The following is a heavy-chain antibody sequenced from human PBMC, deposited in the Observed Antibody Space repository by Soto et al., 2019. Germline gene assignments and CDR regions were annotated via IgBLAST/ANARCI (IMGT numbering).Heavy chain of an antibody. CDR3: APGGPQSLVTSAFTY. CDR2: VSHDGRNT. V-gene: IGHV3-30*03. CDR1: GFTFSDYA. D-gene: IGHD6-19*01. Sequence: VQLVESGGGVVQPGRSLRLSCAASGFTFSDYAMHWVRQAPGKGLEWVAVVSHDGRNTHYADSVKGRFTISRDSSKTTVALEMTSLRAEDTAVYYCAPGGPQSLVTSAFTYCGQGALVTVSS. J-gene: IGHJ4*02.